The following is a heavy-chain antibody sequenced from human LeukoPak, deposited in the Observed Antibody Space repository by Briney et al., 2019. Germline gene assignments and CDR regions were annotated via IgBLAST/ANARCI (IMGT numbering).Heavy chain of an antibody. Sequence: GGSLRLSCAASGFTFSGSTMHWVRQASGKGLEWVGRIRSKANNYATAYATSVKGRFTLSRDDSKNTAYLQMNSLKTEDTAVYYCARENSGYGDYWGQGTLVTVSS. D-gene: IGHD5-12*01. CDR1: GFTFSGST. V-gene: IGHV3-73*01. CDR2: IRSKANNYAT. CDR3: ARENSGYGDY. J-gene: IGHJ4*02.